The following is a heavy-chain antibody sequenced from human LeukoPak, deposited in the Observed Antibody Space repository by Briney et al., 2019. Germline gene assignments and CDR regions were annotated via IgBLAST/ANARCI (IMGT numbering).Heavy chain of an antibody. D-gene: IGHD3-3*01. Sequence: SQTLSLTCTVSGGSISSGSYYWSWIRQPAGKGLEWIGRIYTSGSTNYNPSLKSRVTISVDTSKNQFSLKLSSVTAADTAVYYCARGNVFLEWLKRPTFNYYMDVWGKGTTVTVSS. J-gene: IGHJ6*03. CDR3: ARGNVFLEWLKRPTFNYYMDV. CDR1: GGSISSGSYY. CDR2: IYTSGST. V-gene: IGHV4-61*02.